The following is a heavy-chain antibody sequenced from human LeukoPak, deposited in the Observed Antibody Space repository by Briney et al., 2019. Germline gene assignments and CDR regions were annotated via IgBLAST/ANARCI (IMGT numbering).Heavy chain of an antibody. V-gene: IGHV1-18*01. CDR2: ISAYNGDT. D-gene: IGHD6-19*01. Sequence: ASVKVSCKASGYTFTSHGISWVRQAPGEGLEWMGWISAYNGDTKYAQNLQGRVTLTTYTSTTTASLELRSLTSDDTAVYYCARDPSNTSGWKTWFDPWGQGTLVTVSS. CDR1: GYTFTSHG. CDR3: ARDPSNTSGWKTWFDP. J-gene: IGHJ5*02.